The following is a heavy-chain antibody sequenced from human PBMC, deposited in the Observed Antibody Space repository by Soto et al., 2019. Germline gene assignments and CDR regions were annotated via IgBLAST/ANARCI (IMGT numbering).Heavy chain of an antibody. D-gene: IGHD5-18*01. CDR2: LIPSNGDT. V-gene: IGHV1-18*01. CDR3: VRDAASGYRGWWDP. J-gene: IGHJ5*02. Sequence: PSVKRAWKAYVYTFTGYGIRWPRQASRQGLEWMVLLIPSNGDTIYAQKFQGRVILTTDTATSTAYMELGSLRSDDTAVYYCVRDAASGYRGWWDPWGQGTLVTVSS. CDR1: VYTFTGYG.